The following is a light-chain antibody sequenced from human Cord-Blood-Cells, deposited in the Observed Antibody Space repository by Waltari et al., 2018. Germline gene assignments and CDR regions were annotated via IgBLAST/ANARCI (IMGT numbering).Light chain of an antibody. Sequence: QSVLTQPPSASGTPGPRVTISCSGSSSNIGSTPVNWYQQLPGTAPKLLIYRNNQRPSGVPDRFSGSKSGTSASLAISGLQAEDEADYYCAAWDDSLNGVVFGGGTKLTVL. CDR1: SSNIGSTP. CDR2: RNN. V-gene: IGLV1-44*01. J-gene: IGLJ2*01. CDR3: AAWDDSLNGVV.